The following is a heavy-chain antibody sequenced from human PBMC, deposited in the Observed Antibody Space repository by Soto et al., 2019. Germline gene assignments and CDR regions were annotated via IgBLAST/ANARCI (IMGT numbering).Heavy chain of an antibody. CDR2: IWYDGSNK. Sequence: QVQLVESGGGVVQPGRSLRLSCAASGFTFRSYGMHWVRQAPGKGLEWVAVIWYDGSNKYYADSVKGRFTISRDNSKNTLYLQMNSLRAEDTAVYYCARGIAAAGTSYYFDYWGQGTLVTVSS. CDR3: ARGIAAAGTSYYFDY. CDR1: GFTFRSYG. J-gene: IGHJ4*02. V-gene: IGHV3-33*01. D-gene: IGHD6-13*01.